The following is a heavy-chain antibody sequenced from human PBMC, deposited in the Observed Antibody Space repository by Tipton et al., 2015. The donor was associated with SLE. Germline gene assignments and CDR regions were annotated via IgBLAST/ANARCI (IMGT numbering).Heavy chain of an antibody. Sequence: TLSLTCTVSGGSISSYYWSWIRQPPGKGLEWIGYIYTSGRTNYNPSLKSRGTISVDTSKNQFSLKLSSVTAADTAVYYCARVSDYYDSSGYYPASYYFDYWGQGTLVTVSS. J-gene: IGHJ4*02. V-gene: IGHV4-4*08. D-gene: IGHD3-22*01. CDR1: GGSISSYY. CDR3: ARVSDYYDSSGYYPASYYFDY. CDR2: IYTSGRT.